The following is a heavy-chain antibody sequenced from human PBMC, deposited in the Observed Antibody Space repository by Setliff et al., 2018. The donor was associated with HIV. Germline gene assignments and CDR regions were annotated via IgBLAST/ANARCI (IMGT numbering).Heavy chain of an antibody. CDR3: ARHEGRGYLGPGLDY. V-gene: IGHV4-39*01. D-gene: IGHD3-22*01. Sequence: SETLSLTCTVSGGSISSGDYHWSWIRQHPGEGLEWIAYIQYSERTNFNPSLKSRVTIAVDTSKNQISLKVNSVTAVDTAIYYCARHEGRGYLGPGLDYWGQGTLVTVSS. J-gene: IGHJ4*02. CDR2: IQYSERT. CDR1: GGSISSGDYH.